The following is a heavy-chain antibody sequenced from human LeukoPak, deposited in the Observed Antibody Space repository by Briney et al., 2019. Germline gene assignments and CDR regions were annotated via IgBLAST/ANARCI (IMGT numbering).Heavy chain of an antibody. CDR3: VRDFRTQLDGYSPPYHFDY. V-gene: IGHV3-21*01. CDR1: GFIFSTHS. J-gene: IGHJ4*02. D-gene: IGHD5-24*01. CDR2: ISSGGSHI. Sequence: PGGSLRLSCAASGFIFSTHSMSWVRQSPAKGLEWVSSISSGGSHIYYADSVKGRFTISRDSARNSLFLQMNSLRAEDTAVYYCVRDFRTQLDGYSPPYHFDYWGQGALVTVSS.